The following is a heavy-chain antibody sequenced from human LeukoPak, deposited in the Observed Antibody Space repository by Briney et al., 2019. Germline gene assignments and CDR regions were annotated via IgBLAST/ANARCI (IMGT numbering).Heavy chain of an antibody. CDR3: ARLGSSSIYYYYYGVDV. J-gene: IGHJ6*02. V-gene: IGHV5-51*01. D-gene: IGHD6-13*01. CDR2: IYPGDSDT. Sequence: GESLKISCKGSGYSFTSYWIGWARQMPGKGLEWMGIIYPGDSDTRYSPSFQGQVTISADKSISTAYLQWSSLKASDTAMYYCARLGSSSIYYYYYGVDVWGQGTTVTVSS. CDR1: GYSFTSYW.